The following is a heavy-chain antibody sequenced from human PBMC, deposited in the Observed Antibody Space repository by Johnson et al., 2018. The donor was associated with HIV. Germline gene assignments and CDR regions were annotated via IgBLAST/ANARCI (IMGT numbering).Heavy chain of an antibody. V-gene: IGHV3-30*14. Sequence: QVQLVESGGGVVQPGRSLRLSCAPSGFTFSSYAMHWVRQAPGKGLEWVAVISYDGSNKYYADSVKGRFTISRDNSKNSLYLQMNSLRAEDTAVYYCARDPGFDDAFDIWGQGTMVTVSS. J-gene: IGHJ3*02. CDR2: ISYDGSNK. CDR3: ARDPGFDDAFDI. CDR1: GFTFSSYA.